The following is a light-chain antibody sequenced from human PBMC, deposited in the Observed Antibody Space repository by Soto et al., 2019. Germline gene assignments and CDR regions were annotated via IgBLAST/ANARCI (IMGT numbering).Light chain of an antibody. Sequence: DIVLTQSPGTLSLSPGERATLSCRASQSVRSSYLAWYQQRPGQAPRLLISDASNRATGIPDRFSGSGSGTDFTLTISRLETEDFALYYCQQYGGSPITFGQGTRLEIK. CDR1: QSVRSSY. CDR3: QQYGGSPIT. J-gene: IGKJ5*01. CDR2: DAS. V-gene: IGKV3-20*01.